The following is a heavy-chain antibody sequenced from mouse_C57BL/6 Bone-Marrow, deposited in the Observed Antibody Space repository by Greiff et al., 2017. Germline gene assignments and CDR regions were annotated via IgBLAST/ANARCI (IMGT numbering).Heavy chain of an antibody. CDR2: IRSKSNNYAT. V-gene: IGHV10-1*01. Sequence: EVKLMESGGGLVQPKGSLKLSCAASGFSFNTYAMNWVRQAPGKGLEWVARIRSKSNNYATYYADSVKDRFTISRDDSESMLYLQMNNLKTEDTAMYYCVRQGDYYGSSYHFDYWGQGTTLTVSS. D-gene: IGHD1-1*01. CDR1: GFSFNTYA. J-gene: IGHJ2*01. CDR3: VRQGDYYGSSYHFDY.